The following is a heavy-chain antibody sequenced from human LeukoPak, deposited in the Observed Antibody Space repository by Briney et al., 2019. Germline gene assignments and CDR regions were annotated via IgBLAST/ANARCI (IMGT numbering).Heavy chain of an antibody. D-gene: IGHD3-22*01. Sequence: GGSLRLSCAASGFTFSSYSMSWVRQAPGKGLEWVSSISSSSSYIYYADSVKGRFTISRDNAKNSLYLQMNSLRAEDTAVYYCARDSSPLYDSSGYQNYYYYGMDVWGQGTTVTVSS. J-gene: IGHJ6*02. CDR2: ISSSSSYI. V-gene: IGHV3-21*01. CDR1: GFTFSSYS. CDR3: ARDSSPLYDSSGYQNYYYYGMDV.